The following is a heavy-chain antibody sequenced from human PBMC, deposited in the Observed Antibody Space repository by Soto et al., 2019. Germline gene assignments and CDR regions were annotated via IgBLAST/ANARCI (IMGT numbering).Heavy chain of an antibody. CDR3: ARGYYYDSSGFSGPGFYYYYGMDV. J-gene: IGHJ6*02. CDR2: IIPIFGTA. D-gene: IGHD3-22*01. V-gene: IGHV1-69*01. Sequence: ASVKVSCNASGGTFSSYSISWVRQAPGQGLEWMGGIIPIFGTANYAQKFQGRVTITADESTSTAYMELSSLRSEDTAVYYCARGYYYDSSGFSGPGFYYYYGMDVWGQGTTVTVSS. CDR1: GGTFSSYS.